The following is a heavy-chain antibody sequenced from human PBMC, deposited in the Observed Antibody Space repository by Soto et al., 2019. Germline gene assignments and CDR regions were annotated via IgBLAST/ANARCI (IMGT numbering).Heavy chain of an antibody. J-gene: IGHJ2*01. CDR1: GFTVSSSY. D-gene: IGHD1-26*01. Sequence: EVQLVESGGDLVQPGGSLRLSCAASGFTVSSSYMGWVRQAPGTGLEWVSAIYTGVYTYYAESLRGRFTISTDHFKDTLYPQMNTLKVADTAMYCRARHVGSYWYFDLWGRGTLVTVSS. V-gene: IGHV3-66*04. CDR2: IYTGVYT. CDR3: ARHVGSYWYFDL.